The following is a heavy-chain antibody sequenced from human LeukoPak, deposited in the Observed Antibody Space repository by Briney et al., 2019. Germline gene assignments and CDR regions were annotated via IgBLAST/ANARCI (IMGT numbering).Heavy chain of an antibody. Sequence: GGSLRLSCAASGFTFSSYGMNWVRQAPGRGLEWVSSISSSSSYIYYADSVKGRFTISRDNAKNSLYLQMNSLRAEDTAVYYCARGYGDYTHFDYWGQGTLVTVSS. D-gene: IGHD4-17*01. CDR1: GFTFSSYG. J-gene: IGHJ4*02. V-gene: IGHV3-21*01. CDR2: ISSSSSYI. CDR3: ARGYGDYTHFDY.